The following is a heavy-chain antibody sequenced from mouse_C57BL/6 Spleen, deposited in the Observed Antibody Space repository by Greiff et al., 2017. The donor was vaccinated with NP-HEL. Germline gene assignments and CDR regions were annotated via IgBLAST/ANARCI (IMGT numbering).Heavy chain of an antibody. CDR3: ARGGGLGTGDY. CDR1: GYTFTSYW. V-gene: IGHV1-53*01. CDR2: INPSNGGT. Sequence: QVQLQQSGAELVKPGASVKLSCKASGYTFTSYWMHWVKQRPGRGLEWIGNINPSNGGTNYNEKFKSKATLTVDKSSSTAYMQLSSLTSEDSAVYYCARGGGLGTGDYWGQGTTLTVSS. D-gene: IGHD4-1*01. J-gene: IGHJ2*01.